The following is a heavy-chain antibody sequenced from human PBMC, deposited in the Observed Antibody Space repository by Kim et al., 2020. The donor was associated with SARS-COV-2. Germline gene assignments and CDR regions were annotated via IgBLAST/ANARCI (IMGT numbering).Heavy chain of an antibody. CDR2: ISASAGTT. Sequence: GGSLRLSCGASGFPFISYAMSWVRQAPGKGLEWVSGISASAGTTCYADSVKGRFTISRDNSKNSLYLQMNSLRADDTAIYYCAKKADTSGWYRAFDYWGQGTLVTVSS. CDR1: GFPFISYA. J-gene: IGHJ4*02. D-gene: IGHD6-19*01. CDR3: AKKADTSGWYRAFDY. V-gene: IGHV3-23*01.